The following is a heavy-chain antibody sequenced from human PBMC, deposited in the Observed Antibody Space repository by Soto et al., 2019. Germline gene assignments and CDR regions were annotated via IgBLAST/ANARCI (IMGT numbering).Heavy chain of an antibody. Sequence: EVQLVESGGGLVKPGGSLRLSCAASGFTFSSYSMNWVRQAPGKGLEWVSSISSSSSYIYYADSVKGRFTISRDNAKNALYLQMNNLRAEDTAVYYCAREYGGNGVSFDYWGQGTLVTVSS. V-gene: IGHV3-21*01. D-gene: IGHD2-15*01. J-gene: IGHJ4*02. CDR2: ISSSSSYI. CDR1: GFTFSSYS. CDR3: AREYGGNGVSFDY.